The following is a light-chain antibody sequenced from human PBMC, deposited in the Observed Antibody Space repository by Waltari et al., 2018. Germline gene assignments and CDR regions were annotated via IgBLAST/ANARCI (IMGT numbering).Light chain of an antibody. CDR2: QES. J-gene: IGLJ1*01. V-gene: IGLV3-27*01. CDR1: MLPKKY. CDR3: YSTTDNNLGV. Sequence: SSELTQPSSVSMSPGQTARITCSGDMLPKKYTRWFQQKPGQAPVLVLYQESARPSGIPERFSGSSSGTTVTLTISGAQVEDEADYYCYSTTDNNLGVFGPGTRVTVL.